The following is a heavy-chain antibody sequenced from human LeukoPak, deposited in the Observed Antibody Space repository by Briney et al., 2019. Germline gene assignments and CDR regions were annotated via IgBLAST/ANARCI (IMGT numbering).Heavy chain of an antibody. J-gene: IGHJ4*02. CDR2: MNPNSGNT. CDR1: GYTFPSYD. Sequence: ASVKVSSKTSGYTFPSYDINWVRQATGQGLEWMGWMNPNSGNTGYTQKFQGRVTISRNTSITTAYTNLSSLRSEDTAVYYCARGPKWTGSYYYFDYWGQGTLVTVSS. V-gene: IGHV1-8*01. D-gene: IGHD1-26*01. CDR3: ARGPKWTGSYYYFDY.